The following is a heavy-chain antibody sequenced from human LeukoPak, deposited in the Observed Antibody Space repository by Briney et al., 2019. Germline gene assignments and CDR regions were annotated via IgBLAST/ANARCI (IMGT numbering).Heavy chain of an antibody. CDR3: AKAYSSRPGYFDY. Sequence: GGSLRLSCAASGFTFSSYWMNWVRQAPGKGLEWVASIKQDGSEKYYVDSVKGRFTISRDNAKNSLYLQMNSLRAEDTAVYYCAKAYSSRPGYFDYWGQGTLVTVSS. CDR1: GFTFSSYW. D-gene: IGHD6-13*01. J-gene: IGHJ4*02. V-gene: IGHV3-7*01. CDR2: IKQDGSEK.